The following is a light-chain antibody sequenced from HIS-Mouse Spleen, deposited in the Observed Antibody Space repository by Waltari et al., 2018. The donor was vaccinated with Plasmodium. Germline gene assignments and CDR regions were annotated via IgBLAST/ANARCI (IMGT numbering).Light chain of an antibody. V-gene: IGLV3-27*01. Sequence: SYELTQPSPVSVSPAQTARITCSGDVLAKKYARWFQQKPGQAPVLVIYKDSERPSGSPERFSGSSSGTTVTLTISGAQVEDEADYYCYSAADNNRVFGGGTKLTVL. CDR2: KDS. CDR3: YSAADNNRV. J-gene: IGLJ3*02. CDR1: VLAKKY.